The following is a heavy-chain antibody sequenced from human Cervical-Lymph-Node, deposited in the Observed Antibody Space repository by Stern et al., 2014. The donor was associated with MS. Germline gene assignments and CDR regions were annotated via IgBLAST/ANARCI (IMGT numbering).Heavy chain of an antibody. CDR1: GGSITSYH. CDR3: ARGGYYESGLDV. CDR2: FYTSGST. V-gene: IGHV4-4*07. J-gene: IGHJ6*02. D-gene: IGHD3-22*01. Sequence: VQLVESGPGLVKPSETLSLTCTASGGSITSYHWTWIRQPAGKGLEWVGRFYTSGSTNYNPSLKSRVPMSVDTSKNQLSLKLPSVTAADTAVYYCARGGYYESGLDVWGQGTTVTVSS.